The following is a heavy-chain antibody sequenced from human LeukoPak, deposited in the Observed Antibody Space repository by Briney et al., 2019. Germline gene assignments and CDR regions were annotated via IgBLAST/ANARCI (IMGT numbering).Heavy chain of an antibody. Sequence: GGSLRLSCAASGFNFSSYGMHWVRQAPGKGLEWVAFIRYDGNNKYYADSVKGRFTISRDNSKNTLYLQMNSLRAEDTAVYYCAKEYCSSTSCYAYYFDYWGQGTLVTVSS. CDR1: GFNFSSYG. D-gene: IGHD2-2*01. CDR3: AKEYCSSTSCYAYYFDY. CDR2: IRYDGNNK. V-gene: IGHV3-30*02. J-gene: IGHJ4*02.